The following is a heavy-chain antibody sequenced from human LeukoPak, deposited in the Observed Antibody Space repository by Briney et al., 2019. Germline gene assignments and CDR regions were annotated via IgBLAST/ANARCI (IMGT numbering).Heavy chain of an antibody. Sequence: GGSLRLSCAASGFTFSNYWMSWVRQAPGKGLEWVANIKQDGSEKYYVDSVKGRFTISRDNAKNSLYLQMNSLRAEDTAVYYCAREVTPYYWGQGTLVTVSS. CDR3: AREVTPYY. CDR1: GFTFSNYW. V-gene: IGHV3-7*01. J-gene: IGHJ4*02. D-gene: IGHD2-21*02. CDR2: IKQDGSEK.